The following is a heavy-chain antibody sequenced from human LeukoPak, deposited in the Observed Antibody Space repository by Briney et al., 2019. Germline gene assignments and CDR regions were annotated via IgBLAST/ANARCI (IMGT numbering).Heavy chain of an antibody. D-gene: IGHD3-10*01. CDR3: GKDDDRARGVIDY. J-gene: IGHJ4*02. CDR2: INSDGTST. V-gene: IGHV3-74*01. CDR1: ACSFSSNC. Sequence: GGSLCLTCAASACSFSSNCRRWVRQAPGKGLLWVSAINSDGTSTDYADSVKGRFTISRANAKNTLYLQINSEPAEDSAVYYCGKDDDRARGVIDYWGQGTLVTVSS.